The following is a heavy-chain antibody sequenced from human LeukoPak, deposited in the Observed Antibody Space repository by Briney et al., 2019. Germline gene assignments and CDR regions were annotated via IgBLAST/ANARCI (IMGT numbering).Heavy chain of an antibody. CDR1: GGSISSGDYY. V-gene: IGHV4-30-4*08. J-gene: IGHJ4*02. D-gene: IGHD6-19*01. CDR2: IYYSGST. CDR3: ASKLTAVAGYFDC. Sequence: SETLSLTCTVPGGSISSGDYYWSWIRQPPGKGLEWIGYIYYSGSTYYNPSLKSRVTISVDTSKNQFSLKLSSVTAADTAVYYCASKLTAVAGYFDCWGQGTLVTVSS.